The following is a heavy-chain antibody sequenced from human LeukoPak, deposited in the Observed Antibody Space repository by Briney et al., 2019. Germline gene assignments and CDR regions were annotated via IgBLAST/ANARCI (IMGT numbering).Heavy chain of an antibody. D-gene: IGHD1-26*01. Sequence: ASVKVSCKASGYTFTGYYRHWVRQAPGQGLEWMGWINPNSGGTKYAQKFQGRVTMTRDTSITTAYMELSRLRSDDTAVYYCASGLASGSYYPPFDYWGQGTLVTVSS. J-gene: IGHJ4*02. V-gene: IGHV1-2*02. CDR2: INPNSGGT. CDR3: ASGLASGSYYPPFDY. CDR1: GYTFTGYY.